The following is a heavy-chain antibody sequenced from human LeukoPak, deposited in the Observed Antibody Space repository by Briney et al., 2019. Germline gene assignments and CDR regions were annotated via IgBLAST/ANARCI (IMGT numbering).Heavy chain of an antibody. V-gene: IGHV1-69*02. Sequence: SVTVSFTASGYTFTIYYMHWVRQAPGQGLEWMGRIIPILGIANYAQKFQGRVTITADKSTSTAYMELSSLRSEDTAVYYCATWLIAARPSYYYYYMDVWGKGTTVTVSS. CDR3: ATWLIAARPSYYYYYMDV. CDR1: GYTFTIYY. D-gene: IGHD6-6*01. J-gene: IGHJ6*03. CDR2: IIPILGIA.